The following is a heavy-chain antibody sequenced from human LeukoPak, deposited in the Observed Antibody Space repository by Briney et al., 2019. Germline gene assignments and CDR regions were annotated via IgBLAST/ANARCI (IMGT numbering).Heavy chain of an antibody. Sequence: SVKVSCKASGDNFSSYVITWVRQAPGQGLEWMGRIIPTFDVANFAQIFKGRVTITADKSTNTAHLEPSSLRSEDTAVYYCAREGVYSPDPSSYHRHAFDVWGKGTVVIVSS. CDR2: IIPTFDVA. CDR1: GDNFSSYV. J-gene: IGHJ3*01. D-gene: IGHD3-16*02. V-gene: IGHV1-69*04. CDR3: AREGVYSPDPSSYHRHAFDV.